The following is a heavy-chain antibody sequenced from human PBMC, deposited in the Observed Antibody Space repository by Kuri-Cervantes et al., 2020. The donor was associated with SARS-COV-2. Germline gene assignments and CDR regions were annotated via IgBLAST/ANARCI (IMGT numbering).Heavy chain of an antibody. D-gene: IGHD4/OR15-4a*01. CDR3: ARGLRSNWFDP. Sequence: LRLSCTVSGGSISSGSYYWSWIRQPAGKGLEWIGRIYTSGSTNYNPSLKSRVTMSVDTSKNQFSLKLSSVTAADTAVYYCARGLRSNWFDPWGQGTLVTVSS. CDR1: GGSISSGSYY. V-gene: IGHV4-61*02. J-gene: IGHJ5*02. CDR2: IYTSGST.